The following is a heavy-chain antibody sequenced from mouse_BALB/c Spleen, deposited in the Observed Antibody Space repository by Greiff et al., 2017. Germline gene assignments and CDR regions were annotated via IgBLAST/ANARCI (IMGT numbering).Heavy chain of an antibody. CDR2: INPYNDGT. V-gene: IGHV1-14*01. J-gene: IGHJ1*01. CDR1: GYTFTSYV. CDR3: ARFGDNWYFDV. Sequence: EVQLQQSGPELVKPGASVKMSCTASGYTFTSYVMHWVKQKPGQGLEWIGYINPYNDGTKYNEKFKGKATLTSDKSSSTAYMELSSLTSEDSAVYYCARFGDNWYFDVWGAGTTVTVSA.